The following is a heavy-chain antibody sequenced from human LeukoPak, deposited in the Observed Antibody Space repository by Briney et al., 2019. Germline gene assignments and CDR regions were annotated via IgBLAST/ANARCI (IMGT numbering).Heavy chain of an antibody. Sequence: SETLSLTCTVSGGSISSYYWSWIRQPPGKRLEWIGYIYYSGSTNYNPSLKSRVTISVDTSKNQFSLKLSSVTAADTAVYYCAALDYGDFNLDYWGQGTLVTVSS. CDR1: GGSISSYY. CDR3: AALDYGDFNLDY. D-gene: IGHD4-17*01. V-gene: IGHV4-59*01. J-gene: IGHJ4*02. CDR2: IYYSGST.